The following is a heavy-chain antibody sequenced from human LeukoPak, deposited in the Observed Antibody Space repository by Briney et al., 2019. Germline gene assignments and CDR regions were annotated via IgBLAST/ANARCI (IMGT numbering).Heavy chain of an antibody. D-gene: IGHD3-22*01. Sequence: GGSLRLSCAASGFTLSSYWMSWVRQAPGKGLEWVAGISDSGGRTNYADSVKGRFTISRDNPKNTLYLQMNSLRAEDTAVYFCAKRGVVIRVILVGFHKEAYYFDSWGQGALVTVSS. J-gene: IGHJ4*02. CDR2: ISDSGGRT. V-gene: IGHV3-23*01. CDR1: GFTLSSYW. CDR3: AKRGVVIRVILVGFHKEAYYFDS.